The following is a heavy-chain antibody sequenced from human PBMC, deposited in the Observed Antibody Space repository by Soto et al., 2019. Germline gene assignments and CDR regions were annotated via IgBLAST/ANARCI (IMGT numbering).Heavy chain of an antibody. J-gene: IGHJ3*02. CDR2: IYPCDSDT. Sequence: PGESLKLSCKCYGYSFTSYWIGWVLQMPGKGLEWMGIIYPCDSDTRYSPSFQGQVTISADKSISTAYLQWSSLKASDTAMYYCASPSYYYDSSGYYGAFDIWGQGTMVTVSS. D-gene: IGHD3-22*01. V-gene: IGHV5-51*01. CDR1: GYSFTSYW. CDR3: ASPSYYYDSSGYYGAFDI.